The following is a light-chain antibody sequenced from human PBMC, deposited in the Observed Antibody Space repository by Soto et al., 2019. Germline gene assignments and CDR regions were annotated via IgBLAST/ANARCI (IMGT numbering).Light chain of an antibody. V-gene: IGKV3-20*01. J-gene: IGKJ5*01. CDR3: QQYGSSPNA. CDR1: QSVSSNY. CDR2: GAS. Sequence: EIVLTQSPATLSLSPGERATLSCRASQSVSSNYLAWYQQKPGQAPRLLIYGASTRATGIPDRFSGSGSGTDFTLTISRLEPEDFAVYYCQQYGSSPNAFGQGTRLEIK.